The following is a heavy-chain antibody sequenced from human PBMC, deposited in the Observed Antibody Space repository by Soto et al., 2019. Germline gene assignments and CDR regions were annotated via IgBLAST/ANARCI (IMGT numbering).Heavy chain of an antibody. CDR2: FDPEDGET. D-gene: IGHD3-16*02. V-gene: IGHV1-24*01. J-gene: IGHJ4*02. CDR3: ATDPPIYDYVWGSYRYLIH. Sequence: ASVKVSCKVSGYTLTELSMHWVRQAPGKGLEWMGGFDPEDGETIYAQKFQGRVTMTEDTSTDTAYMELSSLRSEDTAVYYCATDPPIYDYVWGSYRYLIHWGQGTLVTGSS. CDR1: GYTLTELS.